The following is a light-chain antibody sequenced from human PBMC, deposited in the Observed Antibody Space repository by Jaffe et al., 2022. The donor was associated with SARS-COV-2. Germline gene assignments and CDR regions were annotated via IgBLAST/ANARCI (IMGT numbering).Light chain of an antibody. CDR1: KLGYKY. CDR3: QAWDSSNVV. CDR2: QDN. J-gene: IGLJ2*01. Sequence: SYELTQTSSVSVSPGQTASITCSGDKLGYKYACWYQQKPGQSPVLVIYQDNKRPSGIPERFSGSNSGNTATLTISATQAMDEADYYCQAWDSSNVVFGGGTKLTVL. V-gene: IGLV3-1*01.